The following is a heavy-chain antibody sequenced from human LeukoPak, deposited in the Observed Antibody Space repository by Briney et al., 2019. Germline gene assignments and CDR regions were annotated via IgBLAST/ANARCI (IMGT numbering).Heavy chain of an antibody. V-gene: IGHV4-31*03. D-gene: IGHD3-16*01. CDR2: IYYSGST. Sequence: SETLSLTCTVSGGSISSGGYYWSWIRQHPGKGLEWIGYIYYSGSTYYNPSLKSRVTISVDTSKNQFSLKLSSVTAADTAVYYCARDHDPNASMTFMDVWGKGTTVTVSS. CDR3: ARDHDPNASMTFMDV. J-gene: IGHJ6*03. CDR1: GGSISSGGYY.